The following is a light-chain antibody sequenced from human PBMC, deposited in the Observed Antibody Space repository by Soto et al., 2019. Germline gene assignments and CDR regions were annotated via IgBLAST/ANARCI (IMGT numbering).Light chain of an antibody. CDR2: AAS. CDR1: QTIIRY. Sequence: DIPMTQSPSSLSASVGDSVTITCRASQTIIRYLNWYQQKPGRAPNLLIYAASSMQSGVPSRFSGSGSGTEFTLTISSLQPEDFATYYCQQSYSTLFTFGPGTKVEIK. J-gene: IGKJ3*01. V-gene: IGKV1-39*01. CDR3: QQSYSTLFT.